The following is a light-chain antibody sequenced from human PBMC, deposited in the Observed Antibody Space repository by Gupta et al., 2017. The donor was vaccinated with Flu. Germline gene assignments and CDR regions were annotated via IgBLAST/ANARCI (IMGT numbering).Light chain of an antibody. CDR3: QQYNNWPSYT. V-gene: IGKV3-15*01. J-gene: IGKJ2*01. CDR2: GAS. CDR1: QSVSSN. Sequence: EIEMTQSPATLSVSPGERATLSCRASQSVSSNLAWYQQKPGQAPRLLIYGASTRATGIPARFSGSGCGTEFTLTISSLQSEDFAVYYCQQYNNWPSYTFGQGTKLEIK.